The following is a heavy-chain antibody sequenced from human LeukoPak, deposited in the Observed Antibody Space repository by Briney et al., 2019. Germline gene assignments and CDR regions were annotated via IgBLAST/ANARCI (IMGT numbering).Heavy chain of an antibody. CDR3: AKGSWLLPFDY. J-gene: IGHJ4*02. V-gene: IGHV3-23*01. D-gene: IGHD3-22*01. CDR1: GFTFSSYA. Sequence: GGSPRLSCAASGFTFSSYAMSWVRQAPGKGLEWASGISNSGGSTSYADSVKGRFTISRDNAKNTLYLQMNSLRAEDTALYYCAKGSWLLPFDYWGQGTLVTVSS. CDR2: ISNSGGST.